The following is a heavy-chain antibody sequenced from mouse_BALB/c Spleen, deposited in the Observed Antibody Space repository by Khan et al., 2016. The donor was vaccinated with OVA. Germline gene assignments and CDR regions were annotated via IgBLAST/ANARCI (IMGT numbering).Heavy chain of an antibody. D-gene: IGHD2-14*01. V-gene: IGHV1S136*01. CDR1: GYTFTSYV. J-gene: IGHJ2*01. Sequence: VQLKESGPELVKPGASVRMSCKASGYTFTSYVMHWVKQKPGQGPEWIGYIYPYNDDTKYNEKFKGKATLTSDKSSSTAYMELSSLTSEDSAVDYCAKNYRYDVYFDYWGQGTTLTVSS. CDR2: IYPYNDDT. CDR3: AKNYRYDVYFDY.